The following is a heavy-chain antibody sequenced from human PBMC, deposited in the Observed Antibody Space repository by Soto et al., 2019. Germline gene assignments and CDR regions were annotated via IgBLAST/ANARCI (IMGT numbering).Heavy chain of an antibody. Sequence: EVQLVQSGGGSVQPGGSLRLSCAASGFTFTNYWMHWVRQVPGKGLVWVSRIDGVGTGTSYSDSVRGRFTISRDNAENTLYLQMSSLRAEDTAVYYCTTGFKYWGQGTPVTVSS. CDR3: TTGFKY. CDR1: GFTFTNYW. CDR2: IDGVGTGT. J-gene: IGHJ1*01. V-gene: IGHV3-74*01.